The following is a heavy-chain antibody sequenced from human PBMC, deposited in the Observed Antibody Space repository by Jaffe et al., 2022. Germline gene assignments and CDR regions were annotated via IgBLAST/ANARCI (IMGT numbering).Heavy chain of an antibody. J-gene: IGHJ4*02. D-gene: IGHD2-15*01. CDR1: GFTFGDYA. V-gene: IGHV3-49*03. CDR3: TRDRVVVVAATGYYFDY. CDR2: IRSKAYGGTT. Sequence: EVQLVESGGGLVQPGRSLRLSCTASGFTFGDYAMSWFRQAPGKGLEWVGFIRSKAYGGTTEYAASVKGRFTISRDDSKSIAYLQMNSLKTEDTAVYYCTRDRVVVVAATGYYFDYWGQGTLVTVSS.